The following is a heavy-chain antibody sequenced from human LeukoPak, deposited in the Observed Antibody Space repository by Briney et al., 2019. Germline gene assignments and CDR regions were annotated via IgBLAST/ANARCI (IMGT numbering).Heavy chain of an antibody. CDR3: ARSPFTVTTPRHFDY. CDR1: GFTFSSYS. CDR2: ISSSSSYI. Sequence: GGSLRLSCAASGFTFSSYSMNWVRQAPGKGLEWVSSISSSSSYIYYADSVKGRFTISRDNAKNSLYLQMNSLRAEDTAVYYCARSPFTVTTPRHFDYWGQGTLVTVSS. J-gene: IGHJ4*02. V-gene: IGHV3-21*01. D-gene: IGHD4-17*01.